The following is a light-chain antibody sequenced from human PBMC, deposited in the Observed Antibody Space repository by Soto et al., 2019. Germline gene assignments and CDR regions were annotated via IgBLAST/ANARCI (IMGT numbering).Light chain of an antibody. CDR1: SSDVGGYNY. CDR2: DVS. CDR3: SSYTSSSTLEV. J-gene: IGLJ1*01. V-gene: IGLV2-14*01. Sequence: QSALTQPASVSGSPGQSITISCTGTSSDVGGYNYVSWYQQHPGKAPKLMIYDVSNRPSGVSNRFSGSKSGNTASLTISGLQAEDEADYYCSSYTSSSTLEVFGTGTSHRP.